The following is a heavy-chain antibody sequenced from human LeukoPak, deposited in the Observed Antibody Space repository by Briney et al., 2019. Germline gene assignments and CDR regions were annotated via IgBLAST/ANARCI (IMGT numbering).Heavy chain of an antibody. CDR2: ISSSGSTI. D-gene: IGHD3-9*01. J-gene: IGHJ4*02. Sequence: GGSLRLSCAASGFTFSSYEMNWVRQAPGKGLEWVSYISSSGSTIYYADSVKGRFTISGDNAKNSLYLQMNSLRAEDTAVYYCARDRLRYFDWLSYWGQGTLVTVSS. V-gene: IGHV3-48*03. CDR3: ARDRLRYFDWLSY. CDR1: GFTFSSYE.